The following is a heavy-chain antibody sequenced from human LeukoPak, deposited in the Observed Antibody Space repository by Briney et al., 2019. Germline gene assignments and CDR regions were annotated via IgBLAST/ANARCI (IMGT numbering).Heavy chain of an antibody. D-gene: IGHD2-2*01. CDR3: AKDRVVPAARFDY. CDR2: ISGSGGST. V-gene: IGHV3-23*01. Sequence: GGSLRLSCAASGFTFSDYSMNWVRQAPGKGLEWVSAISGSGGSTYYADSVRGRFTISRDNSKNTLYLQMNSLRAEDTAVYYCAKDRVVPAARFDYWGQGTLVTVSS. J-gene: IGHJ4*02. CDR1: GFTFSDYS.